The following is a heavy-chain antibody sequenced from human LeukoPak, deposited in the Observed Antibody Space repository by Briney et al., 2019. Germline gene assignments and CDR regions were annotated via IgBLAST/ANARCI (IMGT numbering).Heavy chain of an antibody. Sequence: SETLSLTCTVSGGSISSSSYYWGWIRQPPGKGLEWIGSIYYSGSTYYNPSLKSRVTISVDTSKNQFSPKLSSVTAADTAVYYCARPIAVAGYFDYWGQGTLVTVSS. CDR1: GGSISSSSYY. CDR3: ARPIAVAGYFDY. CDR2: IYYSGST. D-gene: IGHD6-19*01. J-gene: IGHJ4*02. V-gene: IGHV4-39*01.